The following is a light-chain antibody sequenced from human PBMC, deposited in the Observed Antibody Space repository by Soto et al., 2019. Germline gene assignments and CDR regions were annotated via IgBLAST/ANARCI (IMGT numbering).Light chain of an antibody. CDR3: QKYDRAPWT. J-gene: IGKJ1*01. CDR1: QGISNY. V-gene: IGKV1-27*01. CDR2: AAS. Sequence: DIQMTQSPSSLSASVRDRVTITCRASQGISNYLARYQQKPGKVPKLLIYAASTLQSVVPSRFSGSGSGTDFTLTISSLQPEDVATYYCQKYDRAPWTFGQGTKVEIK.